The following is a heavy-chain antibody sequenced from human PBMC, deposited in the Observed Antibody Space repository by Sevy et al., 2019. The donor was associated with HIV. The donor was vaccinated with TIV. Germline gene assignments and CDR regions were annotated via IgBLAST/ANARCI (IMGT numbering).Heavy chain of an antibody. Sequence: SETLSLTCTVSGGSITRSSYDWGWVRQPPGKGLEWIGSMFYSGSTYYATSLKSRVTISVDTSKNQFSLKLSAVTATDTAVYFCARHGGLVDRAIDYWGQGILVTVSS. CDR3: ARHGGLVDRAIDY. CDR1: GGSITRSSYD. CDR2: MFYSGST. V-gene: IGHV4-39*01. J-gene: IGHJ4*02. D-gene: IGHD3-10*01.